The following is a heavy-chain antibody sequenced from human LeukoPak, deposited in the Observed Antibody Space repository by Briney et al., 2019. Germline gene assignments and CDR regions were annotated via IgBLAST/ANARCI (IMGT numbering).Heavy chain of an antibody. Sequence: SQTLSLTCAISGDSVSRSSGAWNWIRQSPSRGLEWLGRTYYRSKWYNDYAVSVKSRITINPDTSRNQFSLQLNSVTPDDTAVYYCAGDETGDLRFDPWGQGTLVTVSS. V-gene: IGHV6-1*01. D-gene: IGHD7-27*01. CDR2: TYYRSKWYN. CDR3: AGDETGDLRFDP. J-gene: IGHJ5*02. CDR1: GDSVSRSSGA.